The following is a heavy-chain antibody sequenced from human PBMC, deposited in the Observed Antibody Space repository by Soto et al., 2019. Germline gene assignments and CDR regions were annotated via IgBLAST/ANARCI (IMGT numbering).Heavy chain of an antibody. CDR2: MDPSDSQT. CDR3: ARQIYDSDTGPNFQYYFDS. J-gene: IGHJ4*02. CDR1: GYSFAGYW. Sequence: GESLKISSNGSGYSFAGYWITWVRQKPGKGLEWMGRMDPSDSQTYYSPSFRGHVTISVTKSITTVFLQWSSLRASDTAMYYCARQIYDSDTGPNFQYYFDSWGQGTPVTVSS. D-gene: IGHD3-22*01. V-gene: IGHV5-10-1*01.